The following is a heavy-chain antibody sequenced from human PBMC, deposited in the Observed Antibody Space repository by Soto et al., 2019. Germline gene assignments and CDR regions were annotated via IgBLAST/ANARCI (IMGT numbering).Heavy chain of an antibody. CDR3: ASVRAYCGGDCYIFDY. D-gene: IGHD2-21*02. Sequence: SVKVSCKASGGTFSSYAISWVRQAPGQGLEWMGGIIPIFGTANYAQKFQGRVTITADESTSTAYMELSSLRSEDTAVYYCASVRAYCGGDCYIFDYWGQGTLVTVSS. V-gene: IGHV1-69*13. J-gene: IGHJ4*02. CDR2: IIPIFGTA. CDR1: GGTFSSYA.